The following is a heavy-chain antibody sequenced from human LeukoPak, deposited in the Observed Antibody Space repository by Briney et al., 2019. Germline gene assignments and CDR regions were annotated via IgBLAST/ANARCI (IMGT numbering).Heavy chain of an antibody. CDR1: GFTFSSYA. Sequence: GGSLRLSCAASGFTFSSYAMSWVRQAPGKGLEWVSILSGSGGSTYHADSVKGRFTISRDNSKNTLYLQMNSLRAEDTALYFCAKNTEGGHDFAQTPYYFDCWGQGTLVTVSS. CDR2: LSGSGGST. CDR3: AKNTEGGHDFAQTPYYFDC. D-gene: IGHD3-3*01. J-gene: IGHJ4*02. V-gene: IGHV3-23*01.